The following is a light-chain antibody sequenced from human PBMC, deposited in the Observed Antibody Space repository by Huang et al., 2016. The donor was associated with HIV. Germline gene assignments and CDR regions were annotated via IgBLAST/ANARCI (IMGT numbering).Light chain of an antibody. Sequence: DVVLTQSPLSLPVTLGQPDSISCKSSHSLLHSDGNTYLNWFLQRPGQSQRRLIYKVSNRDFGVPARFSGSGSGAYFTLTISRVEADDIGVYYCMQGTHWPQTFGQGTKVEVK. V-gene: IGKV2-30*02. CDR1: HSLLHSDGNTY. J-gene: IGKJ1*01. CDR3: MQGTHWPQT. CDR2: KVS.